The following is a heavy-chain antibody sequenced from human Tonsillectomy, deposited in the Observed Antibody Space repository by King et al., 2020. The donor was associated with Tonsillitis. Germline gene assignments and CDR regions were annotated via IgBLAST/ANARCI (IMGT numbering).Heavy chain of an antibody. CDR1: GFTFSNFG. V-gene: IGHV3-30*18. CDR2: ISYDGSYK. Sequence: VQLVESGGGVVQPGRSLRLSCAASGFTFSNFGMHWVRQAPGKGLECVAFISYDGSYKYYSDSVKGRFAISRDNSKNTLYLQMNSLRADATAVYYCAKDGGGGVSSWTPYYFDYWGQGTLVTVSS. CDR3: AKDGGGGVSSWTPYYFDY. J-gene: IGHJ4*02. D-gene: IGHD6-13*01.